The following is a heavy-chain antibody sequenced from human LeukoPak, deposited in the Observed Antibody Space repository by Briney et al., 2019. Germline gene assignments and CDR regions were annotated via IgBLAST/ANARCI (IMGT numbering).Heavy chain of an antibody. V-gene: IGHV4-59*01. CDR1: GGSISSYY. J-gene: IGHJ3*02. D-gene: IGHD3-22*01. CDR2: IYYSGST. CDR3: ARNEGSGYSAPDAFDI. Sequence: NPSETLSLTCTVSGGSISSYYWSWIRQPPGKGLEWVGYIYYSGSTNYNPSLKSRVTISVDTSKNQFSLKLSSVTAADTAVYYSARNEGSGYSAPDAFDIWGQGTMVTVSS.